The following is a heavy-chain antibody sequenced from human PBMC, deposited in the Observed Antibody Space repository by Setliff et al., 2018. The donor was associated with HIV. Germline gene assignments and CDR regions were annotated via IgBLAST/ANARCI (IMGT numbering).Heavy chain of an antibody. CDR1: GFTFNNHA. V-gene: IGHV3-23*01. Sequence: PGGSLRLSCEASGFTFNNHAMTWVRQAPGKGLEWVSAIGRTPGTIYYADSVKGRFAISRDNSMNTLSLQMNSLRAEDTAVYYCGIRISISVIWTFDYWGQGRRVTVSS. CDR3: GIRISISVIWTFDY. CDR2: IGRTPGTI. D-gene: IGHD3-3*01. J-gene: IGHJ4*02.